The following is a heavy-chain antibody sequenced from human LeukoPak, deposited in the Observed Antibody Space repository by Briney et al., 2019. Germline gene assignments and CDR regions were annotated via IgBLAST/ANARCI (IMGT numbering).Heavy chain of an antibody. J-gene: IGHJ4*03. CDR2: INPNSGGT. D-gene: IGHD2-15*01. V-gene: IGHV1-2*02. Sequence: ASVKVSCKASGYTFTGYYMHWVRQAPGQGLEWMGWINPNSGGTNYAQKFQGRVTMTRDTSISTAYMVLSRLRSDDTAVYYCARDTGYCSGGSCYSDFDYWGQGTTVTVSS. CDR3: ARDTGYCSGGSCYSDFDY. CDR1: GYTFTGYY.